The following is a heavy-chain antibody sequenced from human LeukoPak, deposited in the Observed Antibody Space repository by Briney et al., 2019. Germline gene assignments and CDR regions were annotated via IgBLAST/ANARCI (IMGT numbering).Heavy chain of an antibody. CDR1: GFTFSSYG. Sequence: PGRSLRLSCAASGFTFSSYGMHWVRQAPGKGLEWVAVISYDGSNKYYADSVKGQFTISRDNSKNTLYLQMNSLRAEDTAVYYCAKDIVVVPASISPPFYYYYGMDVWGKGTTVTVSS. CDR3: AKDIVVVPASISPPFYYYYGMDV. CDR2: ISYDGSNK. V-gene: IGHV3-30*18. J-gene: IGHJ6*04. D-gene: IGHD2-2*01.